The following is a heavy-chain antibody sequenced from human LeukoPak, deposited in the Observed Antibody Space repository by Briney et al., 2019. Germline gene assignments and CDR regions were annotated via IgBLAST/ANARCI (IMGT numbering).Heavy chain of an antibody. CDR2: INHSRST. Sequence: ESLRLSCAASGFTFSDYYMSWIRQPPGKGLEWIGEINHSRSTNYNPSLKSRVTISVDTSKNQFSLKLSSVTAADTAVYYCARVWKGYFWSGYYTENWFDPWGQGTLVTVSS. V-gene: IGHV4-34*01. J-gene: IGHJ5*02. CDR1: GFTFSDYY. CDR3: ARVWKGYFWSGYYTENWFDP. D-gene: IGHD3-3*01.